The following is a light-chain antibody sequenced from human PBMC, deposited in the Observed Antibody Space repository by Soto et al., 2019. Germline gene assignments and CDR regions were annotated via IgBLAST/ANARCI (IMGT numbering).Light chain of an antibody. CDR1: QSVSSSY. V-gene: IGKV3-20*01. Sequence: EIVLTQSPGTLSLSPGERATLSCRASQSVSSSYLAWYQQKPGQAPRLLIYGASSRATGIPDRFSGSGSGTDLTLTISRLEPEDFAVYYCQLYGSSPPVTFGGGTKVEIK. CDR2: GAS. CDR3: QLYGSSPPVT. J-gene: IGKJ4*01.